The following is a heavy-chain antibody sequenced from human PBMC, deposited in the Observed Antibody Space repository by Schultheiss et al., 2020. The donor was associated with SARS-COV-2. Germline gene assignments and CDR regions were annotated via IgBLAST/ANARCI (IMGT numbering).Heavy chain of an antibody. CDR3: AREHWYFDL. Sequence: SETLSLTCAVYGGSFSGYYWTWIRQPPGKGLEWIGYIYYSGSTNYNPSLKSLVTISVDTSKNQFSLKLSSVTAADTAVYYCAREHWYFDLWGRGSLVTVSS. CDR1: GGSFSGYY. V-gene: IGHV4-34*09. CDR2: IYYSGST. J-gene: IGHJ2*01.